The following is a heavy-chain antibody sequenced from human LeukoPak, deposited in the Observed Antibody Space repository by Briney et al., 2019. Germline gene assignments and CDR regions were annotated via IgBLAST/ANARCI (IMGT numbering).Heavy chain of an antibody. D-gene: IGHD2-8*01. CDR2: IYTSGST. Sequence: SETLSLTCTVSGGSISSYYWSWIRQPAGKGLEWIGRIYTSGSTNYNPSLKSRVTISVDTSKNQFSLKLSSVTAADTAVYYCARGYCTNGVCYRDWFDPWGQGTLVTVSS. CDR1: GGSISSYY. V-gene: IGHV4-4*07. CDR3: ARGYCTNGVCYRDWFDP. J-gene: IGHJ5*02.